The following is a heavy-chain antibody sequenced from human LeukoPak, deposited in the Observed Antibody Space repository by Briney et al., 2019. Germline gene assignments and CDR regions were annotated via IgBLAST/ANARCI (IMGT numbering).Heavy chain of an antibody. V-gene: IGHV4-30-2*05. CDR2: SYHSGST. Sequence: SETLSLTCAVSGGSISSGGYSWSWIRQPPGKGLEWIGYSYHSGSTYYNPSLKSRVTISVDTSKNQFSLKLSSVTAADTAVYYCARYYDFWSGYYQGINYFDYWGQGTLVTVSS. D-gene: IGHD3-3*01. CDR3: ARYYDFWSGYYQGINYFDY. CDR1: GGSISSGGYS. J-gene: IGHJ4*02.